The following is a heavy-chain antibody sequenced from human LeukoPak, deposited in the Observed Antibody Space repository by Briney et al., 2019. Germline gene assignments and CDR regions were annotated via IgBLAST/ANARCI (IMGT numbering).Heavy chain of an antibody. V-gene: IGHV3-33*01. Sequence: GGSLRLSCAASGFTFSTYGMHWVRQAPGTGLEWVAGIRRDGSIKDYADSVKGRFTISRDNSKNTVYLEMNSLRAEDTALYYCARKRATGYFDFWGQGTVVTVSS. CDR1: GFTFSTYG. D-gene: IGHD5-12*01. CDR2: IRRDGSIK. CDR3: ARKRATGYFDF. J-gene: IGHJ4*02.